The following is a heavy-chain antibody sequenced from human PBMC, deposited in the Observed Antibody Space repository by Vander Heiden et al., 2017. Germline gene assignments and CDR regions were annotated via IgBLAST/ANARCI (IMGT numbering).Heavy chain of an antibody. Sequence: QVQLVESGGGVVQPGRSLRLSCAASGFTFSGYAMHWVRQAPGKGLEWVAVISYDGSNKYYADSVKGRFTISRDNSKNTLYLQMNSLRAEDTAVYYCARDTVELRSVGLIDYWGQGTLVTVSS. CDR3: ARDTVELRSVGLIDY. CDR2: ISYDGSNK. J-gene: IGHJ4*02. V-gene: IGHV3-30-3*01. CDR1: GFTFSGYA. D-gene: IGHD1-7*01.